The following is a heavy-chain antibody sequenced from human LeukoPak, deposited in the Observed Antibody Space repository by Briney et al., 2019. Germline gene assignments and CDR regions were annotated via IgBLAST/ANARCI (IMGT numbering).Heavy chain of an antibody. D-gene: IGHD3-22*01. CDR2: IIPIFGTA. Sequence: SVKVPCKASGGTFSSYAISWVRQAPGQGLEWMGRIIPIFGTANYAQKFQGRVTITTDESTSTAYMELSSLRSEDTAVYYCARVESHSYDGSGYYSIFDYGGQGTLVTVSS. J-gene: IGHJ4*02. V-gene: IGHV1-69*05. CDR1: GGTFSSYA. CDR3: ARVESHSYDGSGYYSIFDY.